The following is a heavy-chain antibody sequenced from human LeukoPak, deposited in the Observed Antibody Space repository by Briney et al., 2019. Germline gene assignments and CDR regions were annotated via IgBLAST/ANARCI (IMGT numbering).Heavy chain of an antibody. V-gene: IGHV1-24*01. Sequence: EASVKVSCKVSGYTLTELSMHWVRQAPGKGLEWMGGFDPEDGETVYAQKFQGRVTMTEDTSTDTAYMELSSLRSEDTAVYYCATNPLTTYCSGGSCYRPLPYYYYGMDVWGQGTTVTVSS. J-gene: IGHJ6*02. CDR1: GYTLTELS. CDR2: FDPEDGET. CDR3: ATNPLTTYCSGGSCYRPLPYYYYGMDV. D-gene: IGHD2-15*01.